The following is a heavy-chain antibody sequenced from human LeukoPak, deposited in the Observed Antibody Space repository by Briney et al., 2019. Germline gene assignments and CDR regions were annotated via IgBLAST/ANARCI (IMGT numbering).Heavy chain of an antibody. CDR2: VNHSGST. Sequence: NPSETLSLTCAVYGGSFSGYYWSWIRQPPGKGLEWLGVVNHSGSTNYNPSLKSRVTISVDTSKNQFSLKLSSVTAADTAAYYCARGLSPRINMVRGVRPPFRGVFDYWGPGTLVTVSS. D-gene: IGHD3-10*01. V-gene: IGHV4-34*01. CDR1: GGSFSGYY. CDR3: ARGLSPRINMVRGVRPPFRGVFDY. J-gene: IGHJ4*02.